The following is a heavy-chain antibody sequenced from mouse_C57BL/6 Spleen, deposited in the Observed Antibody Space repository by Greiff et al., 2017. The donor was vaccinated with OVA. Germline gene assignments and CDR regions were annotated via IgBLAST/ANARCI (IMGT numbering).Heavy chain of an antibody. CDR2: INPNNGGT. Sequence: QVQLQQPGTELVKPGASVKLSCKASGYTFTSYWMHWVKQRPGQGLEWIGNINPNNGGTNYNEKFKSKATLTVDKSSSTAYMQLSSLTSEDSAVYYCATYGSSYDWYFDVWGTGTTVTVSS. V-gene: IGHV1-53*01. D-gene: IGHD1-1*01. J-gene: IGHJ1*03. CDR1: GYTFTSYW. CDR3: ATYGSSYDWYFDV.